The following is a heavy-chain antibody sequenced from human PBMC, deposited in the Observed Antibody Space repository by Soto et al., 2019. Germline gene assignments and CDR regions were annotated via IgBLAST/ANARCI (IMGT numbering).Heavy chain of an antibody. Sequence: QVQLVQSGAEVKKPESSVKVSCKAPGGTFSTYAISWVRQAPGQGLEWMGGIITMRGTANYAQRFQDRVTITADESTNTVYMELSSLRSEDTAVYFCASGIQLWLRRINNGYSGWGQGTLVTVSS. CDR1: GGTFSTYA. CDR3: ASGIQLWLRRINNGYSG. V-gene: IGHV1-69*11. D-gene: IGHD5-18*01. J-gene: IGHJ4*02. CDR2: IITMRGTA.